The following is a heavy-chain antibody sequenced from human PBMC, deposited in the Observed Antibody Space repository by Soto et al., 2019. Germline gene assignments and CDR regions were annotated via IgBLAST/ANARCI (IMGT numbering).Heavy chain of an antibody. V-gene: IGHV3-64D*06. CDR3: VKEVLPLGMATSYFDC. CDR1: GFIFASYT. J-gene: IGHJ4*02. CDR2: ISSGGDST. Sequence: EVQLVESGGRLVQPGGSLRLSCSASGFIFASYTMHWVRQAPGKGLEHVSLISSGGDSTYYAASVKDRVIISRDNSKNTLSLQMNSLTTEDTAVYYGVKEVLPLGMATSYFDCWGQGALVTVSS. D-gene: IGHD5-12*01.